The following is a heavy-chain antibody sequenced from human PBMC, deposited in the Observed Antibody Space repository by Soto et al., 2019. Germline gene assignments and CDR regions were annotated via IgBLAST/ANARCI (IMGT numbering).Heavy chain of an antibody. D-gene: IGHD3-9*01. Sequence: GGSLRLSCAASGFTFSSYWMSWVRQAPGKGLEWVANIKQDGSEKYYVDSVKGRFTISRDNAKNSLYLQMNSLRAEDTAVYYCARDRLRYFDWLFHGVGFDYWGQGTLVTVSS. V-gene: IGHV3-7*01. J-gene: IGHJ4*02. CDR3: ARDRLRYFDWLFHGVGFDY. CDR2: IKQDGSEK. CDR1: GFTFSSYW.